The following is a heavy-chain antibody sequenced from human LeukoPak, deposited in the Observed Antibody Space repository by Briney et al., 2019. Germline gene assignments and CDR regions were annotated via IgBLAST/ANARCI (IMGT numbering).Heavy chain of an antibody. CDR3: ARVFSGGFDY. V-gene: IGHV4-59*01. CDR1: GGSISSYY. Sequence: PSETLSLTCTVSGGSISSYYRSWIRQPPGKGLEWIGYIYYSGSTNYNPSLKSRVTISVDTSKNQFSLKLSSVTAADTAVYYCARVFSGGFDYWGQGTLVTVSS. J-gene: IGHJ4*02. D-gene: IGHD2-15*01. CDR2: IYYSGST.